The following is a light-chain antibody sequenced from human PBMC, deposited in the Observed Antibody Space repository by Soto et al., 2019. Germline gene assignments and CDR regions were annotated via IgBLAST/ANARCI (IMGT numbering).Light chain of an antibody. J-gene: IGKJ5*01. Sequence: EIVMTHSPATLSVSPCETATLSARASQSVSSYLAWYQQKPGQAPRLLIYDASNRATGIPARFSGSGSGTDFTLTISSLEPEDFAVYYCQQRKNWQVTFGQGTRLEIK. CDR1: QSVSSY. CDR2: DAS. V-gene: IGKV3-11*01. CDR3: QQRKNWQVT.